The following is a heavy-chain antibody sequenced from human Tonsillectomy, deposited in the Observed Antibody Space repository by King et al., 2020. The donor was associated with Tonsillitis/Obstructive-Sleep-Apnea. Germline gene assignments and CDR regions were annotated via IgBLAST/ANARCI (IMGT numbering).Heavy chain of an antibody. CDR3: AKGQWGFWRNDPPRHQFDY. CDR2: ISWNSGSI. Sequence: VQLVESGGDLVQPGRSLRLSCAASGFTFDDYAMHWVRQAPGKGLEWVSGISWNSGSIGYADSVKGRFTISRDNAKKSLYLQMNSLRAEDTALYYCAKGQWGFWRNDPPRHQFDYWGQGTLVTVSS. V-gene: IGHV3-9*01. J-gene: IGHJ4*02. CDR1: GFTFDDYA. D-gene: IGHD1-26*01.